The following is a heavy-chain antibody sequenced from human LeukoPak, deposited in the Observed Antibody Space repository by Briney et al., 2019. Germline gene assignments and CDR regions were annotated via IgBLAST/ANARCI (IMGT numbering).Heavy chain of an antibody. Sequence: PGGSLGLSCAASGLTFSSYAMTWVRQAPGKGLEWVSGISGSGGSTYYADSVKGRFTISRDNSKNTLYLQMNSLRAEDTAVYHCAKATSGIAAAAATRPFDYWGQGTLVAVSS. CDR3: AKATSGIAAAAATRPFDY. CDR2: ISGSGGST. V-gene: IGHV3-23*01. D-gene: IGHD6-13*01. CDR1: GLTFSSYA. J-gene: IGHJ4*02.